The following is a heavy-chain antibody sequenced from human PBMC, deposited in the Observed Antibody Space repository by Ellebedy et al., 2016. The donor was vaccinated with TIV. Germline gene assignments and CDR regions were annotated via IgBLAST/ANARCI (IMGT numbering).Heavy chain of an antibody. V-gene: IGHV3-30*03. J-gene: IGHJ4*02. CDR3: ARGGSSGSSDY. CDR1: GVTFRSHG. CDR2: ISSDGSNK. Sequence: GESLKISCVASGVTFRSHGIYWVRQAPGKGLEWVAVISSDGSNKYYADSVKGRFTISRDNSKNTLYLQMNSLRTDDMAVYYCARGGSSGSSDYWGQGTLVTVSS. D-gene: IGHD3-10*01.